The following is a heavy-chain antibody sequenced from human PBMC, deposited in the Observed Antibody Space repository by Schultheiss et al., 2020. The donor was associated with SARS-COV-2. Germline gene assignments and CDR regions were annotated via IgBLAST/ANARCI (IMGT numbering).Heavy chain of an antibody. V-gene: IGHV4-59*12. CDR2: SNHSGST. J-gene: IGHJ4*02. CDR3: ASTYYYDSSGYYQLDY. CDR1: GGSISSYY. Sequence: SETLSLTCTVSGGSISSYYWTCIRQPPGKGLEWIGESNHSGSTNYNPSLKSRVTISVDTSKNQFSLKLSSVTAADTAVYYCASTYYYDSSGYYQLDYWGQGTLVTVSS. D-gene: IGHD3-22*01.